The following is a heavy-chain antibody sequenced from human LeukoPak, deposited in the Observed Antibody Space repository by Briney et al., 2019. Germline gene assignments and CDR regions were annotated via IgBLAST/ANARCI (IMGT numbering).Heavy chain of an antibody. D-gene: IGHD2-2*01. Sequence: GAPVKVSCKVSGYTLTELSMHWVRQAPGKGLEWMGGFDPEDGETIYAQKFQGRVTMTEDTSTDTAYMELSSLRSEDTAVYYCATGRLIVVVPAAFEYWGQGTLVTVSS. CDR1: GYTLTELS. CDR2: FDPEDGET. J-gene: IGHJ4*02. V-gene: IGHV1-24*01. CDR3: ATGRLIVVVPAAFEY.